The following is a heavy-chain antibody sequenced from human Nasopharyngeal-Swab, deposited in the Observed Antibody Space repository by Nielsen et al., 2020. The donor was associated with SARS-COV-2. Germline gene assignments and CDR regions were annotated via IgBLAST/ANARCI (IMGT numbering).Heavy chain of an antibody. J-gene: IGHJ2*01. D-gene: IGHD3-9*01. CDR2: ISTSDSYT. Sequence: GESLKISCAASEFTFSDYYMSWIRQAPGKGLEWVSYISTSDSYTNYADSVKGRFTISRDNAKNSLYLQMNSLRAEDTAVYFCARVRFFDSLKCFDLWGRGTLVTVSS. V-gene: IGHV3-11*05. CDR3: ARVRFFDSLKCFDL. CDR1: EFTFSDYY.